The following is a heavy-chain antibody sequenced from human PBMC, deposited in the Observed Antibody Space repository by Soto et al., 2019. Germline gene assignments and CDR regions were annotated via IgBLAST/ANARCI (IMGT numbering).Heavy chain of an antibody. Sequence: QVQLVQSGAEVKKPGSSVKVSCKASGGTFSSYTISWVRQAPGQGLEWMGRIIPILGIANYAQKFQGRVTMTADKSTSTADMELSSLRSEDTAVYYCARDIGTNYYGSSGYSDYWGQGTLVTGS. CDR2: IIPILGIA. J-gene: IGHJ4*02. CDR1: GGTFSSYT. V-gene: IGHV1-69*08. D-gene: IGHD3-22*01. CDR3: ARDIGTNYYGSSGYSDY.